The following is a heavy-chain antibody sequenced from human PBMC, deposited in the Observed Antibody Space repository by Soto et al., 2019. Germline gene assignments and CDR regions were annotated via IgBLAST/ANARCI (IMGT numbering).Heavy chain of an antibody. J-gene: IGHJ4*02. V-gene: IGHV3-30*03. CDR2: ISYDGSHK. CDR3: VPYCSGDTCYDY. CDR1: GFIFSHYG. Sequence: SLRLSCAASGFIFSHYGIHWVRQAPGKGLEWVALISYDGSHKYYADSVKGRFAISRDNSKNTLYLQMNSLRAEDTAVYYCVPYCSGDTCYDYWGQGTLVTVSS. D-gene: IGHD2-15*01.